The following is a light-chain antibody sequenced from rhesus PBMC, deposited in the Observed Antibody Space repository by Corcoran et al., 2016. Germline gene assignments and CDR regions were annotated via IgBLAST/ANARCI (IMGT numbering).Light chain of an antibody. CDR1: QSVSNY. J-gene: IGKJ1*01. Sequence: EIVMTQSPATLALSPGERATLSCRASQSVSNYLAWYQQKPGQTPSLLIYGASSRATGIPDRFSGSGSGTELTLTSSSLEPEDVGVYFCLQSSNWPWTFGQGTKVEIK. CDR3: LQSSNWPWT. V-gene: IGKV3-24*04. CDR2: GAS.